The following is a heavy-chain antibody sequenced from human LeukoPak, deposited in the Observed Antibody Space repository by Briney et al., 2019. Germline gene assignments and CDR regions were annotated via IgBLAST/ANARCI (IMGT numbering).Heavy chain of an antibody. V-gene: IGHV4-34*01. J-gene: IGHJ4*02. CDR1: GGSFSGYY. Sequence: PSETLSLTCAVYGGSFSGYYWSWIRQPPGKGLEWIGEINHSGSTNYNPSLKSRVTISVDTSKNQFSLKLSSVTAADTAVYYCARGPNMITFGGVLSSDYWGQGTLVTVSS. CDR3: ARGPNMITFGGVLSSDY. D-gene: IGHD3-16*01. CDR2: INHSGST.